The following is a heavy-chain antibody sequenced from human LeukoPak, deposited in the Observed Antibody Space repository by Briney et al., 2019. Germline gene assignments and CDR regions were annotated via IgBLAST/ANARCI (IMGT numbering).Heavy chain of an antibody. CDR3: ARAPIVVVSTPSFDT. Sequence: SETLSLTCTVSGGSITSYYWSWIRQPPGKGLEWIATIYYSGSTIYTPSLKSRLAISRDTSSDQFSLRLTSVTAADTAVYYCARAPIVVVSTPSFDTWGQGILVIVSS. CDR2: IYYSGST. V-gene: IGHV4-59*12. CDR1: GGSITSYY. D-gene: IGHD3-22*01. J-gene: IGHJ4*02.